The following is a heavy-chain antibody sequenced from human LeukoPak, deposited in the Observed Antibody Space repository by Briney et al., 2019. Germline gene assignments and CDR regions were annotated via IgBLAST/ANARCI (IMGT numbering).Heavy chain of an antibody. V-gene: IGHV3-9*01. CDR3: AKDTYYYGSGSYYPMDV. CDR1: GFTFDDYA. Sequence: GGSLRLSCAASGFTFDDYAMHWVRQAPGKGLEWVSGISWNSGSIGYADSVKGRFTISRDNAKNSLYLQMNSLRAEDTALYYCAKDTYYYGSGSYYPMDVWGKGTTVTVSS. D-gene: IGHD3-10*01. CDR2: ISWNSGSI. J-gene: IGHJ6*03.